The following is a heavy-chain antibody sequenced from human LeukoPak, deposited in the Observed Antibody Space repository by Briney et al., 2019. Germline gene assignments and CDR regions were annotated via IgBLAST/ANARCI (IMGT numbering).Heavy chain of an antibody. J-gene: IGHJ4*02. CDR1: GGSISSISYY. CDR3: ARQGVVGATGFDY. D-gene: IGHD1-26*01. Sequence: PSETLSLTCSVSGGSISSISYYWGWIRQPPGKGLAWIGNIYSSGSTYNNPSLKSRVIISVDTSKNQFSLKLTSVTAADTAVYYCARQGVVGATGFDYWGQGTLVTVSS. V-gene: IGHV4-39*01. CDR2: IYSSGST.